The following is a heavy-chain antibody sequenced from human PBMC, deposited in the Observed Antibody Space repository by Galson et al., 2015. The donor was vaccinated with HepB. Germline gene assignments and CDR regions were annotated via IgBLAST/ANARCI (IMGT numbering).Heavy chain of an antibody. D-gene: IGHD3-10*01. CDR3: ARDLLWFGELFRGFDNWFDP. Sequence: SLRLSCAASGFTFSSYWMSWVRQAPGKGLEWVANIKQDGSEKYYVDSVKGRFTISRDNAKNSLYLQMNSLRAEDTAVYYCARDLLWFGELFRGFDNWFDPWGQGTLVTVSS. V-gene: IGHV3-7*03. J-gene: IGHJ5*02. CDR1: GFTFSSYW. CDR2: IKQDGSEK.